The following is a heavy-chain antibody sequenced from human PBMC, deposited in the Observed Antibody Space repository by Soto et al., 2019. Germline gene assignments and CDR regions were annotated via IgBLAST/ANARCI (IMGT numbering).Heavy chain of an antibody. CDR1: GFTFSSYA. V-gene: IGHV3-30-3*01. CDR3: ARVRPDFAVGDAFDI. CDR2: ISYDGSNK. D-gene: IGHD2-21*01. J-gene: IGHJ3*02. Sequence: QVQLVESGGGVVQPGRSLRLSCAASGFTFSSYAMHWVRQAPGKGLEWVAVISYDGSNKYYADSVKGRFTISRDNSKNTLYLQMNSLRAEDTAVYYCARVRPDFAVGDAFDIWGQGTMVTVSS.